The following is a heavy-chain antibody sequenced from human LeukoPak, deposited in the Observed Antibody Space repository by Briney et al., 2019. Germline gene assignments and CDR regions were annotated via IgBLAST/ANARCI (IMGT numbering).Heavy chain of an antibody. Sequence: ASVKVSCKASGYTFTSYDISWVRQAPAPGIEWMGWISAYNGNTNYAQKLQGRVTMTTDTSTSTAYMELRSLRSDDTAVYYCASGYSDAPHFDYWGQGTLVTVSS. CDR1: GYTFTSYD. V-gene: IGHV1-18*01. CDR3: ASGYSDAPHFDY. D-gene: IGHD5-18*01. CDR2: ISAYNGNT. J-gene: IGHJ4*02.